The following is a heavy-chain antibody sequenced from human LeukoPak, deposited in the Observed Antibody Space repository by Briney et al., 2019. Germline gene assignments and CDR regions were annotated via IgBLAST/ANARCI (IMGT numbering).Heavy chain of an antibody. J-gene: IGHJ4*02. V-gene: IGHV3-9*01. CDR2: ISWNSDTI. D-gene: IGHD3-10*01. CDR1: GFTFEDYA. CDR3: ARDSWSGSYGSGSSNY. Sequence: GGSLRLSCAASGFTFEDYAMHWVRQAPGKGLEWVSGISWNSDTIAYADAVKGRFTISRDTAKNSLYLQMNSLRAEDTAVYYCARDSWSGSYGSGSSNYWGQGTLVTVSS.